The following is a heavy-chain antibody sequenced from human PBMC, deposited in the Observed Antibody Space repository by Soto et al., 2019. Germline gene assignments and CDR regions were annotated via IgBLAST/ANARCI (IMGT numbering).Heavy chain of an antibody. CDR2: INVDGSST. J-gene: IGHJ5*02. CDR3: ARDIVATSWFDP. CDR1: GFSISNYW. V-gene: IGHV3-74*01. Sequence: GGSLRLSCAASGFSISNYWIHWVRQAPGEGLLWVSRINVDGSSTSHADSVKGRFTISRDNVRNILHLHMNSLRVEDTAVYYCARDIVATSWFDPWGQGTLVTVSS. D-gene: IGHD5-12*01.